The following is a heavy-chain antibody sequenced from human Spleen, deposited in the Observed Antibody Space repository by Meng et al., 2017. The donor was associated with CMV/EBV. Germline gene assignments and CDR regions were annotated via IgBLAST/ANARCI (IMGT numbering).Heavy chain of an antibody. Sequence: SETLSLTCTVSGGSISSYYWSWIRQPAGKGLEWIGRIYTSGNTNYNPSLKSRVTMSVDTSKNQFSLKLNSVTAADTAVYYCARGGGMATTYRGLDYWGQGTLVTVSS. V-gene: IGHV4-4*07. J-gene: IGHJ4*02. D-gene: IGHD5-24*01. CDR1: GGSISSYY. CDR2: IYTSGNT. CDR3: ARGGGMATTYRGLDY.